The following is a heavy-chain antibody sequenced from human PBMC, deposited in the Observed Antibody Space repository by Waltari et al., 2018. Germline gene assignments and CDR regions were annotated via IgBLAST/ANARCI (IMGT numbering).Heavy chain of an antibody. CDR3: AKPDHSNNDAFDI. D-gene: IGHD4-4*01. CDR1: GFNFSSYA. J-gene: IGHJ3*02. Sequence: EVQLLESGGGLVQPGGSLRLSCAASGFNFSSYAMSWVRQAPGKGLEGVLVIDRGGSTYDADSVKGRFTISRDNSKNTLYLQMNSLRAEDTAVYYCAKPDHSNNDAFDIWGQGTMVTVSS. V-gene: IGHV3-23*03. CDR2: IDRGGST.